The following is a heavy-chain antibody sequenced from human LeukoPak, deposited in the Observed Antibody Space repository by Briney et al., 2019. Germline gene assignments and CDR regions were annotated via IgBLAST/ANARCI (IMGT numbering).Heavy chain of an antibody. J-gene: IGHJ3*02. V-gene: IGHV3-23*01. Sequence: GGSLRLSCAASGFTFGTYAMTWVRQAPGKGLEWVSTINGHGGSTYYADSVKGRFTISRDNSKNTLYLQMNSLRAEDTAVYYCAKDLITMVRGVIQAFDIWGQGTMVTVSS. D-gene: IGHD3-10*01. CDR1: GFTFGTYA. CDR3: AKDLITMVRGVIQAFDI. CDR2: INGHGGST.